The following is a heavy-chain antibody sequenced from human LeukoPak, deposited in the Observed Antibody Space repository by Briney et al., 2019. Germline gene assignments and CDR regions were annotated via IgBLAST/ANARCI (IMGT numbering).Heavy chain of an antibody. CDR2: IYYSGST. Sequence: SETLSLTCTVSGGSVSSGSYYWSWIRQPPGKGLEWIGYIYYSGSTNYNPSLKSRVTISVDTSKNQFSLKLSSVTAADTAVYYCAGSSSWDQLDYWGQGTLVYVSS. CDR3: AGSSSWDQLDY. V-gene: IGHV4-61*01. D-gene: IGHD6-13*01. CDR1: GGSVSSGSYY. J-gene: IGHJ4*02.